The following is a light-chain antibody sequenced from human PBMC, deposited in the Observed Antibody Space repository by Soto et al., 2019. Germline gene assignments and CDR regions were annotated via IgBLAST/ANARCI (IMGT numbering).Light chain of an antibody. CDR1: TGAVTSGHY. J-gene: IGLJ3*02. V-gene: IGLV7-46*01. Sequence: QAVVTQEPSLTVSPGGTVTLTCGSSTGAVTSGHYPYWFQQKPGQAPRTLIYDTSNKHSWTPARFSGSLLGGKAALTLSGARLEGEAAYSSLLPYSGAGVFGGGTQLPVL. CDR2: DTS. CDR3: LLPYSGAGV.